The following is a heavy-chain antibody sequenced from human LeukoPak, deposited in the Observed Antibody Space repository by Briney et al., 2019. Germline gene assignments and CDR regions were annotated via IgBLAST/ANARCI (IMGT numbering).Heavy chain of an antibody. Sequence: ASEKVSCKASGYTFTSFDINLVRQATRQGLEWMGWMKPNSGNTGYAQKFQGRVTMTRNTSISTAYMELSSLRSEDTAVYYCARAPSWSGYSSYYYMDVWGKGTTVTVSS. V-gene: IGHV1-8*01. CDR3: ARAPSWSGYSSYYYMDV. D-gene: IGHD3-3*01. CDR2: MKPNSGNT. J-gene: IGHJ6*03. CDR1: GYTFTSFD.